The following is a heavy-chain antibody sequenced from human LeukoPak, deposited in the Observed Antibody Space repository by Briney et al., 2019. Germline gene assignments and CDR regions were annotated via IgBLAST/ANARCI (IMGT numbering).Heavy chain of an antibody. CDR1: GGSISTYY. V-gene: IGHV4-59*12. CDR3: ARFSLRVTTKSYYFDY. Sequence: SETLSLTCTVSGGSISTYYWSWIRQPPGKGLEWIGYIYYSGITNYNPSLKSRVTISVDTSKNQFSLRLSSVTAADTAVYYCARFSLRVTTKSYYFDYWGQGTLVTVSS. CDR2: IYYSGIT. J-gene: IGHJ4*02. D-gene: IGHD4-17*01.